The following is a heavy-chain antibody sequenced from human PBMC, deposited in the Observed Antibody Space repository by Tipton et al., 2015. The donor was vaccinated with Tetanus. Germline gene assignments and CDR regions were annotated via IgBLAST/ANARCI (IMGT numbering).Heavy chain of an antibody. CDR2: IYTSGST. J-gene: IGHJ3*02. V-gene: IGHV4-4*07. D-gene: IGHD1-26*01. Sequence: TLSLTCTVSGGSISSYYWSWIRQPAGKGLEWIGRIYTSGSTNYNPSLKSRVTMSVDTPKNQFSLKLSSVTAADTAVYYCLLRPTLADAFDIWGQGTMVTVSS. CDR3: LLRPTLADAFDI. CDR1: GGSISSYY.